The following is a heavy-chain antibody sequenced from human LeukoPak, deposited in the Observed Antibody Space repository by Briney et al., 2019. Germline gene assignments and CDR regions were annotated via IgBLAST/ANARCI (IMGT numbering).Heavy chain of an antibody. J-gene: IGHJ4*02. D-gene: IGHD1-14*01. CDR3: ARGDGDLVGGAEPLYYFDY. CDR1: GFTFSSYS. CDR2: ISSSSSTI. Sequence: PGGSLRLSCAASGFTFSSYSMNWVRQAPGKGLEWVSYISSSSSTIYYADSVKGRFTISRDNAKNSLYLQMNSLRAEDTAVYYCARGDGDLVGGAEPLYYFDYWGQGTLVTASS. V-gene: IGHV3-48*04.